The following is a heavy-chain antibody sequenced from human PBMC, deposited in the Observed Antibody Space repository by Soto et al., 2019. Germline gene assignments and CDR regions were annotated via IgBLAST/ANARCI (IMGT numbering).Heavy chain of an antibody. D-gene: IGHD3-22*01. CDR2: IFHSGST. Sequence: PSETLSLTCAVSGYSISSGYYWGWIRQPPGKGLEWIGSIFHSGSTYYNPSLKSRVTISVDTSQNHFSLKLSSVTAADTAAYYCAREDYYDGSGYYYYFDYWGHGTLVTVS. CDR3: AREDYYDGSGYYYYFDY. CDR1: GYSISSGYY. V-gene: IGHV4-38-2*02. J-gene: IGHJ4*01.